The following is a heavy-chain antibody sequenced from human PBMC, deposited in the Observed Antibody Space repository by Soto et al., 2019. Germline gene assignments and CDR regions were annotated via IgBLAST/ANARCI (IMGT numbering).Heavy chain of an antibody. CDR3: ATMGRIAAAAGNWFDP. J-gene: IGHJ5*02. D-gene: IGHD6-13*01. V-gene: IGHV1-3*01. CDR1: GYTFTSYA. CDR2: INAGNGNT. Sequence: ASVKVSCKASGYTFTSYAMHWVRQAPGQRLEWMGWINAGNGNTKYSQKFQGRVTITRDTSASTAYMELSSLRSEDTAVYYCATMGRIAAAAGNWFDPWGQGTLVTVSS.